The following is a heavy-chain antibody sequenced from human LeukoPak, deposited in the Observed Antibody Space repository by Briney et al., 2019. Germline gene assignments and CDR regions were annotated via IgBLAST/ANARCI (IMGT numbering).Heavy chain of an antibody. Sequence: SETLCLTCTVSGGSIRSYYWSWIRQPAGKGLEWIGRIYTSGSTNYNPSLKSRVTMSVDTSKNQFSLKLSSVTAADTAVYYCASGLGYCSSTSCSKHYYYYYYIDVWGKGTTVTVSS. D-gene: IGHD2-2*01. V-gene: IGHV4-4*07. J-gene: IGHJ6*03. CDR2: IYTSGST. CDR3: ASGLGYCSSTSCSKHYYYYYYIDV. CDR1: GGSIRSYY.